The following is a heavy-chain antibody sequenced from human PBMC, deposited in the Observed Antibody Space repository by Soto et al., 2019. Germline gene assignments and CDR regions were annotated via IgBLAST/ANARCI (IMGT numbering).Heavy chain of an antibody. CDR2: IYPGDSDT. D-gene: IGHD2-2*03. Sequence: GESLKISCKGSGYSFTSYWIGWVRQMPGKDLEWMGIIYPGDSDTRYSPSFQGQVTISADKSISTAYLQWSSLKASDTAMYYCARQAGYCSSTSCYSYGWFDPWGQGTLVTVSS. CDR1: GYSFTSYW. V-gene: IGHV5-51*01. CDR3: ARQAGYCSSTSCYSYGWFDP. J-gene: IGHJ5*02.